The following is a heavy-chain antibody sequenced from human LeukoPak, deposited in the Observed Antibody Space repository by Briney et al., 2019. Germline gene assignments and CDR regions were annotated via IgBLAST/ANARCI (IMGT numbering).Heavy chain of an antibody. CDR1: GYTFTSYD. V-gene: IGHV1-8*01. Sequence: ASVKVSCKASGYTFTSYDINWVRQATGQGLEWMGWMNPNSGNTGYAQKFQGRVTMTRNTSISTAYMELSSLRSEDTAVYYCARTLNYDFWSGYYRHYYYMDVWGKGTTVTVSS. J-gene: IGHJ6*03. D-gene: IGHD3-3*01. CDR2: MNPNSGNT. CDR3: ARTLNYDFWSGYYRHYYYMDV.